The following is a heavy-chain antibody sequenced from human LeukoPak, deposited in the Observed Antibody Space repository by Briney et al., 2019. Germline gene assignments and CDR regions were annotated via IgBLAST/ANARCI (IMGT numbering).Heavy chain of an antibody. CDR1: GFTFNTDE. CDR2: ISSGGQAI. Sequence: GGSLRLSCAASGFTFNTDEMNWVRQAPGKGLEWVSYISSGGQAIHYADSVRGRFIISRDNAKISLYLQMNSLRAEDTAIYYCTREGGGTDFHDAFDIWGQGTMVTVSS. V-gene: IGHV3-48*03. D-gene: IGHD1-26*01. J-gene: IGHJ3*02. CDR3: TREGGGTDFHDAFDI.